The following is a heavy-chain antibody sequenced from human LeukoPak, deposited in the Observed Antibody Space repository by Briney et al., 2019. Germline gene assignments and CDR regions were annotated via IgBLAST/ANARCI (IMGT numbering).Heavy chain of an antibody. D-gene: IGHD5-12*01. V-gene: IGHV1-18*01. Sequence: ASVKVSCKASGYTSTSNGISWVRQAPGQGLEWMGWVSAYNGNTNNAKKHQDRVTMTTETSTSTAYMELRSLRSDDTAVYYCASNIRWLDAFDIWGQGTMVTVSS. CDR2: VSAYNGNT. J-gene: IGHJ3*02. CDR1: GYTSTSNG. CDR3: ASNIRWLDAFDI.